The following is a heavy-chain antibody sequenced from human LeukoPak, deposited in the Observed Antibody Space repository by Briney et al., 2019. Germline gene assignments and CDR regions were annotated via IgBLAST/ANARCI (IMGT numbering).Heavy chain of an antibody. CDR1: GGSISRYY. V-gene: IGHV4-59*01. J-gene: IGHJ6*04. Sequence: SETLSLTCTVSGGSISRYYWSRIRQPPAKGLEWIGYIYYSGSTNYNPSLKSRVTISVDTSKNQFSLKLSSVTAADTAVYYCARVEGSYGYDYYYGLDVWGKGTTVTVSS. CDR3: ARVEGSYGYDYYYGLDV. D-gene: IGHD5-18*01. CDR2: IYYSGST.